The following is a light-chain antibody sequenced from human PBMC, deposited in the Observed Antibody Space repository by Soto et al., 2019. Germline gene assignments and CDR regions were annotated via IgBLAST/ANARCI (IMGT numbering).Light chain of an antibody. CDR1: QSISSW. J-gene: IGKJ4*01. V-gene: IGKV1-5*03. CDR2: KAS. Sequence: DIQMTQSPSTLSASVGDRVTITCRASQSISSWLAWYQQKPGKAPKLLIYKASSLESGVPSRFSGSGSGTEFTVTISSLQPDDFARYYCQQYNSYSALTFGGGTKVEIK. CDR3: QQYNSYSALT.